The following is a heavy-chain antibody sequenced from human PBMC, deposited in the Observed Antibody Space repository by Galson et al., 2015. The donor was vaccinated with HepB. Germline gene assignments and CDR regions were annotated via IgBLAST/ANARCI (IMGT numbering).Heavy chain of an antibody. Sequence: SLRLSCAASGLTFSSSAMSRVRPPPGKGLEWVSAISGSGGSTYYADSVKGRFTISRDNSKNTLYLQMNSLRAEDTAVYYCAKSEYYDSSGYYFDYWGQGTLVTVSS. CDR1: GLTFSSSA. D-gene: IGHD3-22*01. CDR2: ISGSGGST. CDR3: AKSEYYDSSGYYFDY. J-gene: IGHJ4*02. V-gene: IGHV3-23*01.